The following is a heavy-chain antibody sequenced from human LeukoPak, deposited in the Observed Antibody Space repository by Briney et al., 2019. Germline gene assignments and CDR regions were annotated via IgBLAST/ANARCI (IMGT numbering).Heavy chain of an antibody. CDR3: ARERDGYNYVELWCFDL. V-gene: IGHV6-1*01. Sequence: SQTLSLTCAISGDSVSSNSAAWNWIRQSPSRGLEWLGRTYYRSKWYTDYAVFVKSRITINPDTSKNQFSLQLNSVTPVDTAVYYCARERDGYNYVELWCFDLWGRGTLVTVSS. CDR2: TYYRSKWYT. D-gene: IGHD5-24*01. J-gene: IGHJ2*01. CDR1: GDSVSSNSAA.